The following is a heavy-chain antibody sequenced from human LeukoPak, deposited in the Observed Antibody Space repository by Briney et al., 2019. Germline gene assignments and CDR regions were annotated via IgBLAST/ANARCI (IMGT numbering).Heavy chain of an antibody. Sequence: GGSLRLSCAASGFTFSSYAMSWVRQAPGKRLEWVSAISGSGGSTYYPDSVKGRFTTSRDNSKNTLYLQMNSLRAEDTAVYYCAKAVVRAMGYWGQGTLVTVSS. J-gene: IGHJ4*02. CDR2: ISGSGGST. V-gene: IGHV3-23*01. CDR3: AKAVVRAMGY. D-gene: IGHD4-23*01. CDR1: GFTFSSYA.